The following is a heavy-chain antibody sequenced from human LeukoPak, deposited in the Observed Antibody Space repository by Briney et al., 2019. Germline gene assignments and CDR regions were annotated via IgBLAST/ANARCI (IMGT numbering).Heavy chain of an antibody. J-gene: IGHJ4*02. D-gene: IGHD4-17*01. CDR3: ARTDNYGEQDY. CDR1: GGSIGSYY. CDR2: IYYSGST. V-gene: IGHV4-59*01. Sequence: PSETLSLTCTVSGGSIGSYYWSWIRQPPGKGLEWIGYIYYSGSTNYNPSLESRVTISVDTSKNQFSLKLSSVTAADTAVYYCARTDNYGEQDYWGQGTLVTVSS.